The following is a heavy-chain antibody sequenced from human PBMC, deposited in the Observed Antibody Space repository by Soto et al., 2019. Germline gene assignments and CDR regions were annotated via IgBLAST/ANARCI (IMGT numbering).Heavy chain of an antibody. CDR1: GLSFGDYA. D-gene: IGHD2-2*01. CDR3: ARVRCTSTSCYVPYYFDY. V-gene: IGHV3-49*03. J-gene: IGHJ4*02. Sequence: EVQLVESGGGLVQPGRSLRLSCTASGLSFGDYAMSWFRQAPGKGLEWGGFIRSKAYGGTTENAASVKGRFTISRDDSTSIAYLQMNSLKTEDTAVYYCARVRCTSTSCYVPYYFDYWGQGTLVTVSS. CDR2: IRSKAYGGTT.